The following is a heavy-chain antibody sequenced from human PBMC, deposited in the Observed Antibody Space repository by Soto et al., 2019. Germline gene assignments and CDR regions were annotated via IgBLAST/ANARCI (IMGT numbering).Heavy chain of an antibody. J-gene: IGHJ4*02. CDR1: GFTFSNAW. D-gene: IGHD3-22*01. CDR3: AKSPGMYYYDSSGYYHYDY. V-gene: IGHV3-66*01. Sequence: GGSLRLSCAASGFTFSNAWMSWVRQAPGKGLEWVSVIYSGGSTYYADSVKGRFTISRDNSKNTLYLQMNSLRAEDTAVYYCAKSPGMYYYDSSGYYHYDYWGQGTLVTVSS. CDR2: IYSGGST.